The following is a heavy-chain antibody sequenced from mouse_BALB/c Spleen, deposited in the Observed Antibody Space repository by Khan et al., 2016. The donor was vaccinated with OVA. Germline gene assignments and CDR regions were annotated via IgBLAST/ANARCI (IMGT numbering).Heavy chain of an antibody. J-gene: IGHJ2*01. Sequence: VQLQQSGRELVKPGTSVKMSCKASGYRFTSYIIHWVKQRPGQGLEWIGYINPYNGATKYNEKFKGKATLTSDKSSNTAYMELSSLTSEDSAVYYCARGNWQSYYFDYWGQGTTLTVSS. V-gene: IGHV1S136*01. CDR3: ARGNWQSYYFDY. CDR1: GYRFTSYI. D-gene: IGHD4-1*01. CDR2: INPYNGAT.